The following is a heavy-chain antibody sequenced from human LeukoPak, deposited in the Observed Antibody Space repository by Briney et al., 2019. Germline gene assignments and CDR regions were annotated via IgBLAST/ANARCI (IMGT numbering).Heavy chain of an antibody. CDR1: GGTFSSYA. Sequence: GASVKVSCKASGGTFSSYAISWVRQAPGQGLEWMGGIFPIFSTANYAQKFQGRVTITADESTSTAYMELSSLRSEDTAVYYCARVPIGYCSSTSCYVYYYYMDVWGKGTTVTVSS. CDR3: ARVPIGYCSSTSCYVYYYYMDV. CDR2: IFPIFSTA. J-gene: IGHJ6*03. D-gene: IGHD2-2*01. V-gene: IGHV1-69*13.